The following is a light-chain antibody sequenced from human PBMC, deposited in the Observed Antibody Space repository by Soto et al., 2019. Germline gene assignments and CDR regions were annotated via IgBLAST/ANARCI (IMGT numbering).Light chain of an antibody. CDR1: SSDVGGYNY. V-gene: IGLV2-14*03. CDR3: SSYTSSSTLSTYV. J-gene: IGLJ1*01. CDR2: DVS. Sequence: QSVLPQPASVSGSPGQSITISCTGTSSDVGGYNYVSWYQHHPGKAPKLMIYDVSNRPSGVSNRFSGSKSGNTASLIISGLQAEDEADYHCSSYTSSSTLSTYVFGTGTKVTVL.